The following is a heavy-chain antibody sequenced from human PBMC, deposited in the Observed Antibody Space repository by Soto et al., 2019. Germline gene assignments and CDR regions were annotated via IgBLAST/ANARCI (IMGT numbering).Heavy chain of an antibody. CDR1: GYAFTTYG. CDR2: ISAHNGNT. J-gene: IGHJ4*02. V-gene: IGHV1-18*01. Sequence: QVHLVQSGAEVKKPGASVKVSCKGSGYAFTTYGITWVRQAPGQGLEWMGWISAHNGNTNYAQKLQGRVTVTRDTSTSTAYMELRGLRAGGAAVYYCARGRYGDYWGQGALVTVSS. CDR3: ARGRYGDY. D-gene: IGHD1-1*01.